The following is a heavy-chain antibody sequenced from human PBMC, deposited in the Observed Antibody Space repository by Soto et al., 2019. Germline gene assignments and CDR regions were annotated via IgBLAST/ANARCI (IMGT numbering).Heavy chain of an antibody. CDR3: ARGPTSDKVDY. Sequence: SETLSLTCTFSGGSISSGSYYLGWIRQPPGKGLEWIGSMSYSGRTDYNPSLKSRVTISGDTSKNQFSLNLSSVTAADTAVYYCARGPTSDKVDYWGQGTLVTVSS. CDR2: MSYSGRT. J-gene: IGHJ4*02. V-gene: IGHV4-39*01. CDR1: GGSISSGSYY.